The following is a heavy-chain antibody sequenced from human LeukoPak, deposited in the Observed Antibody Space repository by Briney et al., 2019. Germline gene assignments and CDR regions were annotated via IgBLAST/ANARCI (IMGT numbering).Heavy chain of an antibody. Sequence: PGGTLRLSCAASGFTFSSYWMSWVRQAPGKGLEWVANIKQDGSEKYYVDSVKGRFTISRDNAKNSLYLQMNSLRAEDTAVYYCARVNYYGSGSYFDYWGQGTLVTVSS. CDR2: IKQDGSEK. D-gene: IGHD3-10*01. V-gene: IGHV3-7*01. CDR1: GFTFSSYW. J-gene: IGHJ4*02. CDR3: ARVNYYGSGSYFDY.